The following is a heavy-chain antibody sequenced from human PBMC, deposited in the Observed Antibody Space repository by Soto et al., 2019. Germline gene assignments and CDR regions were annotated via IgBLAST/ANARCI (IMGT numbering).Heavy chain of an antibody. V-gene: IGHV3-7*01. CDR1: GFAFSSYW. J-gene: IGHJ4*02. D-gene: IGHD2-15*01. CDR2: IKQDGSEK. Sequence: EVQLVESGGGLVQPGGSLRLSCAASGFAFSSYWMSWVRQAPGKGLEWVANIKQDGSEKYYVDSVKGRFTISRDNAKNSLYLQMNSLRAEDTAVYYCARVRCSGGSCYFSDYFDCWGQGTLVTVSS. CDR3: ARVRCSGGSCYFSDYFDC.